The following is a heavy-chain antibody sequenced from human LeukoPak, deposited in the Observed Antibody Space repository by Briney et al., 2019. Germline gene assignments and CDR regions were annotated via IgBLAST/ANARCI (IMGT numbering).Heavy chain of an antibody. Sequence: GGSLRPSCAASGFTFSGYYMSWIRQAPGKGLEWVSYISSTGSSTNQADSVKGRFTISRDNAKNSLYLQMNSLRAEDTAVYYCARVTMIVGEFDYWGQGTLVTVSS. D-gene: IGHD3-22*01. CDR3: ARVTMIVGEFDY. CDR2: ISSTGSST. CDR1: GFTFSGYY. V-gene: IGHV3-11*06. J-gene: IGHJ4*02.